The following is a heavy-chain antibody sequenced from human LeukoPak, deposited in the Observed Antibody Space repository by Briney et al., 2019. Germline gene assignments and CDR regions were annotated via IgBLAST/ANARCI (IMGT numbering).Heavy chain of an antibody. CDR2: IYHSVST. CDR1: GGSISSSNW. CDR3: ARWGHSSSRYRGFDP. J-gene: IGHJ5*02. V-gene: IGHV4-4*02. Sequence: SETLSLTCAVSGGSISSSNWWSWVRQPPGKGLEWIGEIYHSVSTNYNPSLKSRVTISADKSKNQFSLKLSSVTAADTAVHYCARWGHSSSRYRGFDPWGQGTLVTVSS. D-gene: IGHD6-13*01.